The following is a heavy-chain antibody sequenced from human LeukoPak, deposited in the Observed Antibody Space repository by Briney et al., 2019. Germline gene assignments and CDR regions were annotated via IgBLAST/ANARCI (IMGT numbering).Heavy chain of an antibody. J-gene: IGHJ5*02. D-gene: IGHD6-19*01. V-gene: IGHV3-23*01. CDR3: AKVGIAVAGTDWFDP. Sequence: PGGSLRLSCAASGFTFSSYEMNWVRQAPGKGLEWVSAISGSGGSTYYADSVKGRFTISRDNSKNTLYLQMNSLRAEDTAVYYCAKVGIAVAGTDWFDPWGQGTLVTVSS. CDR1: GFTFSSYE. CDR2: ISGSGGST.